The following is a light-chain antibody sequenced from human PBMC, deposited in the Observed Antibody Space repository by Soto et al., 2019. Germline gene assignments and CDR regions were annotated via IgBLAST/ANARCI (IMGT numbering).Light chain of an antibody. J-gene: IGKJ3*01. V-gene: IGKV3-20*01. CDR3: QQYGSSPPRIT. CDR2: GAS. Sequence: EIVLTQSPGTLSLSPGERATLSCRASQSISSNYLAWYQQKPGQAPRLLIYGASNRATGIPDRFGGSGSGTDFTLTISRLEPEDFAVYYCQQYGSSPPRITFGPGTKVDIK. CDR1: QSISSNY.